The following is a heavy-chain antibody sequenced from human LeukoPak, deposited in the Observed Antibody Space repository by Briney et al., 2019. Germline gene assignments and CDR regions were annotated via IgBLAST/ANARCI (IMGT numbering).Heavy chain of an antibody. CDR3: ARGWGVPAANLDY. J-gene: IGHJ4*02. D-gene: IGHD2-2*01. CDR1: GFTFSSYS. V-gene: IGHV3-21*01. Sequence: GGSLRLSCAASGFTFSSYSMNWVRQAPGKGLEWVSSISSSSSYIYYADSVKGRFTISRDNAKNSLYLQMNSPRAEDTAVYYCARGWGVPAANLDYWGQGTLVTVSS. CDR2: ISSSSSYI.